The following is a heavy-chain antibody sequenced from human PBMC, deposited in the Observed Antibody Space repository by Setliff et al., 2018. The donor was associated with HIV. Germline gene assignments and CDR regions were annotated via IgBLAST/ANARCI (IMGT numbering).Heavy chain of an antibody. D-gene: IGHD6-19*01. V-gene: IGHV1-3*01. CDR1: GYTFSTNA. J-gene: IGHJ4*02. CDR3: ARGSCSGCYLSDY. Sequence: SVTVSCKAFGYTFSTNAIHWVRQAPGQRLEWMGYINAGDDNTRYSEKFQGRVTITRDTSANTAYMELSSLRSEDTAVYYCARGSCSGCYLSDYWGLGTLVTVSS. CDR2: INAGDDNT.